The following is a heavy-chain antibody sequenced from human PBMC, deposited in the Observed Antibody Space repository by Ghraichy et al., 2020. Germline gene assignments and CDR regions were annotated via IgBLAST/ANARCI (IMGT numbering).Heavy chain of an antibody. CDR1: RGSLRTYY. Sequence: GALSLTCTVSRGSLRTYYWSWIRRPPGKGLEWIGQIYHSGRTDQNPSLRSRVSMSVDTSKNQFSLSLRSVTAADTAMYYCARAGGDYYDSSTYDPQYFGFWGQGALVTVAS. V-gene: IGHV4-59*08. CDR2: IYHSGRT. J-gene: IGHJ4*02. D-gene: IGHD3-22*01. CDR3: ARAGGDYYDSSTYDPQYFGF.